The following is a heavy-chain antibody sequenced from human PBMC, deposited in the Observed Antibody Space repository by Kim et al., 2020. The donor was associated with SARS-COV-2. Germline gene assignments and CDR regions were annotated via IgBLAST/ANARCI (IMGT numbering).Heavy chain of an antibody. V-gene: IGHV3-74*01. CDR3: TVVGTGTPY. CDR1: GFRFSNYW. CDR2: VTSDGTYT. D-gene: IGHD3-10*01. Sequence: GGSLRLSCAASGFRFSNYWIHWVRQVPGKGLVWVSHVTSDGTYTSYADSVKGRFTISRDNAKNTVYLQMNSLRVDDTAVYYCTVVGTGTPYWGHGNLVTVSS. J-gene: IGHJ4*01.